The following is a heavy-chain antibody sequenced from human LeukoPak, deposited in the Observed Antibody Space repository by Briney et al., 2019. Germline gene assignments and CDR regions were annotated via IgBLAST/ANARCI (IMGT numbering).Heavy chain of an antibody. J-gene: IGHJ4*02. V-gene: IGHV4-39*01. CDR3: ARLGFTMILVATT. CDR1: GDSIDSSTYY. D-gene: IGHD3-22*01. Sequence: PSETLSLTCTVSGDSIDSSTYYWGWIRQAPGKGLEWIGSIYYSGGTYSNPSLKSRVTISIDTSKNQFSLKLSSVTAADTAMYYCARLGFTMILVATTWGQGTLVTVSS. CDR2: IYYSGGT.